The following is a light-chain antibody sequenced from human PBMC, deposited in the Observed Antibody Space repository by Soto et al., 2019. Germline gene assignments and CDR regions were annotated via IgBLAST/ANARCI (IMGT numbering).Light chain of an antibody. Sequence: DTPMNQSPSSLSASVADRVTITCRASQDIGTDLGWYQQKPGKAPERLMYTASNLQSGVPSRFSGSGSGTDFTLTISSLQPEDFATYYCQQSYSTPISFGQGTRLEIK. J-gene: IGKJ5*01. CDR2: TAS. CDR1: QDIGTD. V-gene: IGKV1-39*01. CDR3: QQSYSTPIS.